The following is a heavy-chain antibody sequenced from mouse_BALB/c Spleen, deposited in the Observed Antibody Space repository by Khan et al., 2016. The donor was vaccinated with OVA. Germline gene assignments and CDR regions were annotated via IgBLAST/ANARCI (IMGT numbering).Heavy chain of an antibody. CDR2: IFPGTGTT. D-gene: IGHD2-1*01. V-gene: IGHV1S132*01. CDR1: GYTFTNYW. Sequence: QVQLQQPGAELVKPGASVKLSCKTSGYTFTNYWIQWVKQRPGQGLGWIGEIFPGTGTTYYNENFKAKATLTIDTSSSTAYMHRSSLTSEDSAVYVCARGYFGNYEFAYWGQGTLVTVSA. CDR3: ARGYFGNYEFAY. J-gene: IGHJ3*01.